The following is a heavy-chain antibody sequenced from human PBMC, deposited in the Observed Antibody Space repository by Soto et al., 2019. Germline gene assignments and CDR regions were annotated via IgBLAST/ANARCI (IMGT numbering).Heavy chain of an antibody. J-gene: IGHJ4*02. V-gene: IGHV3-23*04. CDR2: ISGSGSFT. Sequence: EVHLVESGGDLVQPGGSLRLSCIASGFTFGDHAMHWVREVPGRGLEWVSGISGSGSFTYYADSVKGRFTISRDNSESTLYLQMNSLRAEDTAVYYCAKAVTALAGSYWGQGTLVTVSS. CDR3: AKAVTALAGSY. CDR1: GFTFGDHA. D-gene: IGHD2-21*02.